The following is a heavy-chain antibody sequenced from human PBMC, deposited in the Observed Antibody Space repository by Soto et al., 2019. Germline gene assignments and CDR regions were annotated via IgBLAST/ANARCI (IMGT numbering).Heavy chain of an antibody. CDR3: ARYNSSWYLEY. CDR2: TYYRSKWYS. Sequence: SQTLSLTCAISGDSVSNNNAASNWIRQSPSGGLEWLGRTYYRSKWYSEDAASVRSRIIINPDTSNNQFSLQLNSVPPEDTAVYYCARYNSSWYLEYWGQGSLVTVSS. J-gene: IGHJ4*02. V-gene: IGHV6-1*01. CDR1: GDSVSNNNAA. D-gene: IGHD6-13*01.